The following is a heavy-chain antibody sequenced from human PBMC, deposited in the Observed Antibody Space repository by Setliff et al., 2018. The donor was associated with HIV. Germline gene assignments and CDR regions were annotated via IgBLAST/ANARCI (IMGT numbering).Heavy chain of an antibody. V-gene: IGHV4-39*02. CDR3: ARDPKYYNKYFQY. Sequence: SETLSLTCTVSGGSISSSSYYWGWIRQPPGKGREWIGSIFYSGSANYNPSLRSPVAISVDTSKNQFSLKLSSVTAADTAVYYCARDPKYYNKYFQYWGPGTLVTVSS. CDR1: GGSISSSSYY. D-gene: IGHD1-1*01. CDR2: IFYSGSA. J-gene: IGHJ1*01.